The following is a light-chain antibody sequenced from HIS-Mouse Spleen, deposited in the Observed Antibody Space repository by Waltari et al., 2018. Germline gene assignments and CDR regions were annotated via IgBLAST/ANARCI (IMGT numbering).Light chain of an antibody. CDR3: QVWDSSSDHVV. Sequence: SYVLTQPPSVSVAPGKTARITCGGNNIGSKSVHWYQQKPGQAPVLVVYDDSDRPSGIPERVSGSNSGKPATLTISRVEAGDEADYYCQVWDSSSDHVVFGGGTKLTVL. CDR1: NIGSKS. V-gene: IGLV3-21*03. J-gene: IGLJ2*01. CDR2: DDS.